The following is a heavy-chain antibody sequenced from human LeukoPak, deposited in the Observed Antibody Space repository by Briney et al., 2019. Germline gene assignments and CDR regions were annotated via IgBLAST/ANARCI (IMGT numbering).Heavy chain of an antibody. D-gene: IGHD3-16*02. CDR3: AKDRNFMITFGGVIVPFDY. V-gene: IGHV3-23*01. Sequence: GGSLRLSCAASGFTFSSYAMSWVRQAPGKGLEWVSATSGTSGRTYYADSVKGRFTISRDNSKNTLYLQMNSLRAEDTAVYYCAKDRNFMITFGGVIVPFDYWGQGTLVTVSS. CDR1: GFTFSSYA. CDR2: TSGTSGRT. J-gene: IGHJ4*02.